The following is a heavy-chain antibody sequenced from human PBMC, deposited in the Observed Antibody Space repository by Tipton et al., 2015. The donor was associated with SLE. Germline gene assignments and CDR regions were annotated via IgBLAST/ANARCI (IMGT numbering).Heavy chain of an antibody. CDR1: GFTFSRYS. CDR3: ARDTRGAAAGPFDP. CDR2: ISSSSSYI. D-gene: IGHD6-13*01. Sequence: SLRLSCAASGFTFSRYSMNWVRQAPGKGLGWVSSISSSSSYIYYADSVKGRFTISRDNAKNSLYLQMNSLRAEDTAVYYCARDTRGAAAGPFDPWGQGTLVTVSS. J-gene: IGHJ5*02. V-gene: IGHV3-21*01.